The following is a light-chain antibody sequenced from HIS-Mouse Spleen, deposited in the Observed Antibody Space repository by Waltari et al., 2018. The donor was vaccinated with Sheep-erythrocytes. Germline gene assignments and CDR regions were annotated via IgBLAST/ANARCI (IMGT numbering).Light chain of an antibody. CDR3: CSYAGSYNHV. CDR2: DFS. Sequence: QSALTQPRSVSGSPGQSVTISCTGTSSDVGGYNYVSWYQQHPGKAPQLMIYDFSKRRYGVPDRFSGAKPVSTAFLTISGRQAEDEADYYSCSYAGSYNHVFATGTKVTVL. CDR1: SSDVGGYNY. V-gene: IGLV2-11*01. J-gene: IGLJ1*01.